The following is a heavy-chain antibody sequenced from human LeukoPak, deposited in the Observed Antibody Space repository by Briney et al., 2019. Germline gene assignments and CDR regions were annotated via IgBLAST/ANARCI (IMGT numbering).Heavy chain of an antibody. CDR1: GFTFSSYA. J-gene: IGHJ3*02. CDR2: ISGSGGST. CDR3: AKTIVVVILPNDAFDI. D-gene: IGHD3-22*01. V-gene: IGHV3-23*01. Sequence: QPGGSLRLSCAASGFTFSSYAMSWVRQAPGKGLEWVSAISGSGGSTYYADSVKGRFTISRDNSKNTLYLQMNSLRAEDTAVYYCAKTIVVVILPNDAFDIWGQGTMVTVPS.